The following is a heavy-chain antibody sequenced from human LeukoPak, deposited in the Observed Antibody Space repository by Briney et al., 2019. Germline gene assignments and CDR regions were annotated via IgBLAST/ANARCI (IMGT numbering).Heavy chain of an antibody. CDR1: GGSINNYY. Sequence: SETLSLTCTVPGGSINNYYWSWIRQPPGKGLEWIGHLYYGGTSNYNPALKSRVTMSIDTSSKQVSLKLSSVTAADTAVYYCARDTGSDLLFDYWGQGTLVTVSS. J-gene: IGHJ4*02. CDR2: LYYGGTS. V-gene: IGHV4-59*01. CDR3: ARDTGSDLLFDY. D-gene: IGHD1-26*01.